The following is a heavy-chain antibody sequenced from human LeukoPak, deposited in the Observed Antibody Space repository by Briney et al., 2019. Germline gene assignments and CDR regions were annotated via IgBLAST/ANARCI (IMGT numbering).Heavy chain of an antibody. CDR2: ISSSGSTI. D-gene: IGHD3-10*01. CDR1: GFTFSDYY. Sequence: GGSLRLSCAASGFTFSDYYMSWIRQAPGKGLEWVSYISSSGSTIYYADSMKGRFTISRDNAKNSLYLQMNSLRAEDTAVYYCASPVLLWFGELLFRPMDVWGKGTTVTVSS. J-gene: IGHJ6*04. CDR3: ASPVLLWFGELLFRPMDV. V-gene: IGHV3-11*04.